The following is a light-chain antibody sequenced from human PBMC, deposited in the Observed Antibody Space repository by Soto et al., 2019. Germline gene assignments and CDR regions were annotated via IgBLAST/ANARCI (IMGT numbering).Light chain of an antibody. V-gene: IGLV2-14*01. CDR1: SSDVGSYSY. CDR2: EVS. CDR3: SSYTSSSALYV. J-gene: IGLJ1*01. Sequence: QSALTQPASVSGSPGQSITISCTGTSSDVGSYSYVSWYQQHPAKAPKVMIYEVSNRPSGVSNRFSGSKSGNTASLTISGLQAEDEADYYCSSYTSSSALYVFGTGTKLTVL.